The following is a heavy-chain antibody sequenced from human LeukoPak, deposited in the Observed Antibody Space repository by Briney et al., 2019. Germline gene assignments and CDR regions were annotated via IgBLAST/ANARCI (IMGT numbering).Heavy chain of an antibody. J-gene: IGHJ5*02. V-gene: IGHV4-4*02. Sequence: SETLSLTCVVSGGSISSTNWWSWVRQPPGKGLEWIGEIYHSGSTNYNPSLKSRVTISVDTSKNQFSLKLSSVTAADTAVYYCARGVLTATWGQGTLVTVSS. CDR1: GGSISSTNW. D-gene: IGHD5-18*01. CDR2: IYHSGST. CDR3: ARGVLTAT.